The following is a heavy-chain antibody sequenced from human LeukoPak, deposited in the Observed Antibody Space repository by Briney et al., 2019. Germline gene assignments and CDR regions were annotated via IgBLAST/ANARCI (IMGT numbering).Heavy chain of an antibody. CDR2: IYYSGST. D-gene: IGHD3-3*01. Sequence: SETLSLTCTVSGGSISIYYWSWIRQPPGKGLEWIGYIYYSGSTNYNPSLKSRVTISVDTSKNQFSLKLSSVTAADTAVYYCAHSDFWSGYLDVWGQGTTVTVSS. V-gene: IGHV4-59*01. J-gene: IGHJ6*02. CDR1: GGSISIYY. CDR3: AHSDFWSGYLDV.